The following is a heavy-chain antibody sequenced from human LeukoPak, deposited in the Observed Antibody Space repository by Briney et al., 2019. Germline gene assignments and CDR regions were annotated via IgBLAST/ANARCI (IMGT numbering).Heavy chain of an antibody. Sequence: SETLSLTCAVYGGSFSGYYWSWIRQPPGKWLEWIGEINHSGSTNYNPSLKSRVTISVDTSKNQFSLKLSSVTAADTAVYYCARVRSFYFDYWGQGTLVTVSS. V-gene: IGHV4-34*01. D-gene: IGHD6-13*01. CDR2: INHSGST. J-gene: IGHJ4*02. CDR1: GGSFSGYY. CDR3: ARVRSFYFDY.